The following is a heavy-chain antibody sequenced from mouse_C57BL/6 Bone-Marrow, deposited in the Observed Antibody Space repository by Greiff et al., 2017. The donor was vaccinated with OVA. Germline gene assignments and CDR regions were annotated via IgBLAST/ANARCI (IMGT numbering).Heavy chain of an antibody. J-gene: IGHJ2*01. V-gene: IGHV1-15*01. Sequence: VQLVESGAELVRPGASVTLSCKASGYTFTDYEMHWVKQTPVHGLEWIGAIDPETGGTAYNQKFKGKAILTADKSSSTAYMELRSLTSEDSAVYYCTRFLLLRYWGQGTTLTVSS. CDR2: IDPETGGT. D-gene: IGHD1-1*01. CDR1: GYTFTDYE. CDR3: TRFLLLRY.